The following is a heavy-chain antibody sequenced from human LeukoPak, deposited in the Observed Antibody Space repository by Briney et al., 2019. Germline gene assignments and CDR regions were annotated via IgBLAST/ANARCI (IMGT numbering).Heavy chain of an antibody. CDR1: GGSISSGSYY. J-gene: IGHJ4*02. D-gene: IGHD2-2*02. Sequence: KASETLSLTCTVSGGSISSGSYYWSWIRQPAGKGLEWIGRIYTSGSTNYNPSLKSRVTKSVDTSKNQFSLKLSSVTAADTAVYYCARDGPAAIWHWGQGTLVTVSS. CDR3: ARDGPAAIWH. CDR2: IYTSGST. V-gene: IGHV4-61*02.